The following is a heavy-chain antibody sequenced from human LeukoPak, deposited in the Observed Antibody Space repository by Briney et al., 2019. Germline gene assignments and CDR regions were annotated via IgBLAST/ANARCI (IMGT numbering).Heavy chain of an antibody. CDR3: ARVKRYSYGYYYYYYMDV. Sequence: SETLSLTCTVSGGSISSGGYYWSWIRQHPGKGLEWIGYIYYSGSTYYNPSLKSRVTISVDTSKNQFSLKLSSVTAADTAVYYCARVKRYSYGYYYYYYMDVWAKGPRSPSP. CDR2: IYYSGST. D-gene: IGHD5-18*01. V-gene: IGHV4-31*03. CDR1: GGSISSGGYY. J-gene: IGHJ6*03.